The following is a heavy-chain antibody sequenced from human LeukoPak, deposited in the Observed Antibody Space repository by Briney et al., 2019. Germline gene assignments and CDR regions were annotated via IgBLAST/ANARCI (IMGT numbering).Heavy chain of an antibody. CDR1: GFTVRNYG. J-gene: IGHJ4*02. Sequence: GGSLRLSCAMSGFTVRNYGMHWVRQAPGKGLEWVAVIWYDGSNQYYADSVKGRFTISRDNSKNTLYLQMNSLRVEDTAVYCCARDRQISYGHYFDYWGQGTLVTVSS. CDR2: IWYDGSNQ. V-gene: IGHV3-33*01. CDR3: ARDRQISYGHYFDY. D-gene: IGHD5-18*01.